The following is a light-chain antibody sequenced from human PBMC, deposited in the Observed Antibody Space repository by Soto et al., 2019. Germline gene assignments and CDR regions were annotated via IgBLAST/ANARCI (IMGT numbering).Light chain of an antibody. V-gene: IGKV3-20*01. CDR1: QSLGSSY. Sequence: EIVLTQSPGTLSLSPGERATLSCRASQSLGSSYLARYQQKPGQTPRLLIYGASSRATGIPDRFSGSGSGTAFTLTISILEPEDFAVYYSQHCGSRPRTFGQGTKVDIK. J-gene: IGKJ1*01. CDR3: QHCGSRPRT. CDR2: GAS.